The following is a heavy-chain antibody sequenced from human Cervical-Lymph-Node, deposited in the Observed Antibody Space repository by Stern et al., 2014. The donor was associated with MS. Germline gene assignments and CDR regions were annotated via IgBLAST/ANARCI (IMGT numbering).Heavy chain of an antibody. D-gene: IGHD2-8*01. CDR1: GFTFSSYG. CDR2: ISYDANHK. Sequence: QVHLVESGGAVVQPGRSLRLSCAASGFTFSSYGMHWVRQAPGKGLEWVTVISYDANHKYYAASVKGRFTISRDNSKNTLHLQMNSVTPDDTAIYNCARDYEDTSMLFDHWGQGTLVTVSS. V-gene: IGHV3-30*03. CDR3: ARDYEDTSMLFDH. J-gene: IGHJ4*02.